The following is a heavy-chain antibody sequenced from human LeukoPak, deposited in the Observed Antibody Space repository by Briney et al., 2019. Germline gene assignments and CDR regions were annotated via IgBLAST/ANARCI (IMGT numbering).Heavy chain of an antibody. J-gene: IGHJ5*02. CDR1: GYSISSGYY. CDR2: IYHSGST. V-gene: IGHV4-38-2*01. Sequence: SETLSLTCAVSGYSISSGYYWGWIRQPPGKGLEWIGSIYHSGSTYYNPSLKSRVTISVDTSKNQFSLKLSSVTAADTAVYYCARHAPRENWFDPWGQGTLVTVSS. CDR3: ARHAPRENWFDP. D-gene: IGHD2-2*01.